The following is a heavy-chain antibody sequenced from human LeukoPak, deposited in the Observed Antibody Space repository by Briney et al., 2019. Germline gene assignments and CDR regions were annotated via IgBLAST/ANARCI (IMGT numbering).Heavy chain of an antibody. CDR2: IWYDGSNK. V-gene: IGHV3-33*01. D-gene: IGHD2-15*01. CDR3: APRWKYCSGGSCPTTPFDY. J-gene: IGHJ4*02. CDR1: GFTFSSYG. Sequence: GGSLTLSCAASGFTFSSYGMHWVRQAPGKGLGWVAVIWYDGSNKYYADSVKGRFTISRDNSKNTLYLQMNSLRAEDTAVYYCAPRWKYCSGGSCPTTPFDYWGQGTLVTVSS.